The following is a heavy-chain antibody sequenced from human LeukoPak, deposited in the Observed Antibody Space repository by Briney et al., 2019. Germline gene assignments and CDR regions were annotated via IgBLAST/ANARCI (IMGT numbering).Heavy chain of an antibody. D-gene: IGHD4-17*01. Sequence: SETLSLTCTVSGGSIRGSSFYWGWIRQPPGGGLEFIGSIFYRGNTYYNPSLKSRVTISVDTSRNQFSLKLTSMTAADTAIYYCAREGGYGDYIHASDVWGQGTMVTVSS. CDR3: AREGGYGDYIHASDV. J-gene: IGHJ3*01. CDR1: GGSIRGSSFY. V-gene: IGHV4-39*07. CDR2: IFYRGNT.